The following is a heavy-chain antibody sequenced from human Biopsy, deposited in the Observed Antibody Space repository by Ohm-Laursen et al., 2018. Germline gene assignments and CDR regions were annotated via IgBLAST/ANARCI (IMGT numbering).Heavy chain of an antibody. CDR1: GASMTGYF. Sequence: PSQTLSLTWAVSGASMTGYFWTWVRQPAGKGLEWIGHIYTIGDTTYNPSLESRVTMPLDTSKNQFSLKMTSLTAADTAVYFCAREDEGLLRALDLWGQGTMVTVSS. CDR2: IYTIGDT. J-gene: IGHJ3*01. D-gene: IGHD3-3*01. CDR3: AREDEGLLRALDL. V-gene: IGHV4-4*07.